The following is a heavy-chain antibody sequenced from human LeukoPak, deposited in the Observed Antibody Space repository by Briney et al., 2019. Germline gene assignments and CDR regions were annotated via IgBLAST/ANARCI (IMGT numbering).Heavy chain of an antibody. Sequence: GGSLRLSCAASGVTVSSNYMSWVREAPGKGLGWGSVIYSGGSTDYADSVKGRFTISRDNSKNTLYLQMNSLRAEDTAVYYCARDRVVPAAPGRAFDIWGQGTMVTVSS. D-gene: IGHD2-2*01. J-gene: IGHJ3*02. CDR2: IYSGGST. CDR1: GVTVSSNY. CDR3: ARDRVVPAAPGRAFDI. V-gene: IGHV3-53*01.